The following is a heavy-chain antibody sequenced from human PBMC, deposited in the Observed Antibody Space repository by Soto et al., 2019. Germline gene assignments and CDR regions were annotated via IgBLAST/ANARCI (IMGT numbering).Heavy chain of an antibody. CDR3: ARDFRPQNAVATRNLEY. J-gene: IGHJ4*02. V-gene: IGHV1-18*01. CDR2: ISAYNGNT. CDR1: GYSFTNYG. Sequence: QVQLVQSGAEVRKPGASVKVSCKASGYSFTNYGISWVRQAPGQGLEWMGWISAYNGNTKFAQKVQGRDTMATDTSTTTAYMELRSLKSDDTAVYYCARDFRPQNAVATRNLEYWGQGTLVTVPS. D-gene: IGHD6-19*01.